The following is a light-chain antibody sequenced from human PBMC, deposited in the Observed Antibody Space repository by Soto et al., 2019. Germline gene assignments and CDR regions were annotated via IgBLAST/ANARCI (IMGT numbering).Light chain of an antibody. CDR3: QQSYSTPPT. CDR2: TAS. J-gene: IGKJ2*01. Sequence: DIQMTQSPSSLSASVGDRVTITCRASQSISTYLNWYQQKLGEAPNLLIYTASTLQSGVPSRFSGSGSGTDFTITISSLRPEDFATYYCQQSYSTPPTFGRGTKLEIK. V-gene: IGKV1-39*01. CDR1: QSISTY.